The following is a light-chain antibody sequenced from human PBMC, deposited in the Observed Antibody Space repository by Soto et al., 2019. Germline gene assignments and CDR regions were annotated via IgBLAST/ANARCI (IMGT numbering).Light chain of an antibody. CDR3: QQYNSYWT. CDR2: KAS. J-gene: IGKJ1*01. V-gene: IGKV1-5*03. Sequence: DIQMTQSPSTLSASVGARVTITCRASQSISSWLAWYQQKPGKGPQLLIYKASSLESAVPSRCSGSGSGTEVIITIISLQHDDFATYYYQQYNSYWTFGQGTKVDI. CDR1: QSISSW.